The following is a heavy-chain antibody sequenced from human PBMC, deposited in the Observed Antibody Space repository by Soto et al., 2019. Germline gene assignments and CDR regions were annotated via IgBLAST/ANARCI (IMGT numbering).Heavy chain of an antibody. Sequence: GGSLRLSCGASGFTVTSNAVSWVRQPPGKGLELVSAISPNGQGIWYADSVKGRFTISRGISRNTVFLQMVSLRAEDTAVYYCAKDRQYPRDYFHYWGQGTLVTVSS. V-gene: IGHV3-23*01. D-gene: IGHD4-4*01. CDR2: ISPNGQGI. CDR3: AKDRQYPRDYFHY. CDR1: GFTVTSNA. J-gene: IGHJ4*02.